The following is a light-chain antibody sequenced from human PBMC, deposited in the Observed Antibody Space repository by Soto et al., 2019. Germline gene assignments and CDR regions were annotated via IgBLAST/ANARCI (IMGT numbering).Light chain of an antibody. CDR1: QEITNF. V-gene: IGKV1-33*01. CDR3: QQYDILPWT. J-gene: IGKJ1*01. CDR2: DAS. Sequence: DIQMTRSPSSLCASVGDRVTITCQASQEITNFLNWYQQKPGKAPKLLIYDASNLETGVPSRFSGSGSGTDFTFTISSLQPEDIAAYYCQQYDILPWTFGQGTKVEIK.